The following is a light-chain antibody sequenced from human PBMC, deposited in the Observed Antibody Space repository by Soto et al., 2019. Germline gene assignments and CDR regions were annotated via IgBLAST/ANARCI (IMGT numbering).Light chain of an antibody. Sequence: IVLTQSPATLSLSPGERATPSCRASQSVSSYLAWYQQKPGQAPRLLIYGASNRATGIPARFSGSGSGTDFTLTISSLQSEDFAVYYCQQYDNWPWTFGQGTKVDNK. CDR1: QSVSSY. V-gene: IGKV3-11*01. CDR2: GAS. CDR3: QQYDNWPWT. J-gene: IGKJ1*01.